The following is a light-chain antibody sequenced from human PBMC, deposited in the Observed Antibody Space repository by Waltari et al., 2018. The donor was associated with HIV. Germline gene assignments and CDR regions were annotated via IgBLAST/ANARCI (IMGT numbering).Light chain of an antibody. J-gene: IGLJ3*02. CDR2: QIT. Sequence: QSVLTQPPSASGPPEQRVTISCPGSTPTIGINTVSWFQQFPGTAPKVLIYQITSRPSGVPHRFSASRSGNTASLTIPGLQAEDEAVYYCSTHTADDTLAFGGGTKLTVL. V-gene: IGLV1-44*01. CDR3: STHTADDTLA. CDR1: TPTIGINT.